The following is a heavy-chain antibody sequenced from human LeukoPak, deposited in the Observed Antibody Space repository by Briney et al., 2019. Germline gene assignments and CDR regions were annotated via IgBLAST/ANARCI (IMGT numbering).Heavy chain of an antibody. CDR2: ISWNSGNI. CDR1: GFTFDDYA. Sequence: GRSLRLSCAVSGFTFDDYAMHWVRQAPGKGLEWVSGISWNSGNIGYADSVKGRFTISRDNAKNSLYLQMNSLRAEDTALYYCAKGRTRSTKTEVDYWGQGTLVTVSS. D-gene: IGHD1-14*01. CDR3: AKGRTRSTKTEVDY. J-gene: IGHJ4*02. V-gene: IGHV3-9*01.